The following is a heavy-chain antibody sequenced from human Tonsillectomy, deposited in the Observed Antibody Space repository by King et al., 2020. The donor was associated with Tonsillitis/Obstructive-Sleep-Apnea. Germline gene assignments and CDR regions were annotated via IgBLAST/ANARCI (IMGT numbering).Heavy chain of an antibody. Sequence: LQLQESGPGLVKPSETLSLTCTVSGGYISSSSYYWGWIRQPPGKGLEGIGSIYYSGSTYYNPSLKSRVTISVDTSKNQFSLKLSSVTAADTAVYYCARRRRDSSGSFDYWGQGTLVTVSS. CDR2: IYYSGST. J-gene: IGHJ4*02. V-gene: IGHV4-39*01. CDR3: ARRRRDSSGSFDY. CDR1: GGYISSSSYY. D-gene: IGHD3-22*01.